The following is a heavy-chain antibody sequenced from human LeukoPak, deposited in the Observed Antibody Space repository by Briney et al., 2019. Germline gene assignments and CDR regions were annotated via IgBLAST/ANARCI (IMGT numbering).Heavy chain of an antibody. D-gene: IGHD2-2*01. CDR3: TRGAGTSWFDF. CDR1: GYTFTVNY. CDR2: MNPNSGVT. V-gene: IGHV1-2*02. Sequence: ASVKVSCKPSGYTFTVNYLHWVRQAPGQGLEWVGWMNPNSGVTGYAQNFQGRVTMTRDTPISTAYMELSSLTSDDTAVYYCTRGAGTSWFDFWGQGSLATVSS. J-gene: IGHJ4*02.